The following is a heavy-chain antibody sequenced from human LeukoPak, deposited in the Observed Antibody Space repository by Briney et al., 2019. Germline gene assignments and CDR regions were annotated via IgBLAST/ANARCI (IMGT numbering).Heavy chain of an antibody. CDR2: ITSSSDYI. Sequence: GGSLRLSCAASGFTFSSHSMNWVRQAPGKGLEWVSVITSSSDYIYYADSLKGRFTVSRDNAKSSLYLQLNSLRAEDTAVYYCVRESVYYSSAYYNVLDYWGQGTLVTVSS. D-gene: IGHD3-9*01. CDR3: VRESVYYSSAYYNVLDY. CDR1: GFTFSSHS. J-gene: IGHJ4*02. V-gene: IGHV3-21*01.